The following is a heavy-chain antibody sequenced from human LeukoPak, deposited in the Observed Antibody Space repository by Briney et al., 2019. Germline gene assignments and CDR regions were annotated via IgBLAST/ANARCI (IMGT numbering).Heavy chain of an antibody. J-gene: IGHJ4*02. D-gene: IGHD6-13*01. CDR1: GGSISSGGYY. CDR2: IYYSGST. V-gene: IGHV4-31*03. CDR3: ARALRIAAAGMLFDY. Sequence: SEALSLTCTVSGGSISSGGYYWSWIRQHPGKGLEWIGYIYYSGSTYYNPSLKSRVTISVDTSKNQFSLKLSSVTAADTAVYYCARALRIAAAGMLFDYWGQETLVTVSS.